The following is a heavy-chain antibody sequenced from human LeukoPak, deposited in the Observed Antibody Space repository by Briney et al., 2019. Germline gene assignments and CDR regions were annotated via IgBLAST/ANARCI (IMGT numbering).Heavy chain of an antibody. V-gene: IGHV3-48*03. CDR3: ARGTYSSSFSSDY. D-gene: IGHD6-13*01. Sequence: PGGSLRLSCAACGFTFSSYEMNWVRQAPGKGLEWVSYISSSGSTIYYADSVKGRFTISRDNAKNSLYLQMNSLRAEDTAVYYCARGTYSSSFSSDYWGQGTLVTVSS. CDR1: GFTFSSYE. J-gene: IGHJ4*02. CDR2: ISSSGSTI.